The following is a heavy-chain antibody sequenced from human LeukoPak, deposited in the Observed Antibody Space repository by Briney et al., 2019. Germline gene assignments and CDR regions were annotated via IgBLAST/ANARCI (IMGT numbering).Heavy chain of an antibody. Sequence: GGSLRLSCAASGFTFSSYSMNWVRQAPGKGLEWLSFITSSSITIYYADSVKGRFTISRDNAKNSLYLQMNSLRAEDTAVYYCARDGLNDPFDYWGQGTLVTVSS. V-gene: IGHV3-48*01. CDR3: ARDGLNDPFDY. D-gene: IGHD3-16*01. J-gene: IGHJ4*02. CDR1: GFTFSSYS. CDR2: ITSSSITI.